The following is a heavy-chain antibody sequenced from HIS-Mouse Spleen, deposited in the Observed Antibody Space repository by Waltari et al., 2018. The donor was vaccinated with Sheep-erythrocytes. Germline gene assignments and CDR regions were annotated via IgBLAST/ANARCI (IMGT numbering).Heavy chain of an antibody. CDR2: ISSSNSYK. V-gene: IGHV3-21*01. CDR1: GFTFSSYS. CDR3: ARVASGATFDY. Sequence: EVQLVESVGGLVKPGGSLRLSCAASGFTFSSYSMNWVRQAPGKGLEWVSSISSSNSYKYYADSVKGRFTISRDNAKNSLYLQMNSLRAEDTAVYYCARVASGATFDYWGQGTLVTVSS. D-gene: IGHD1-26*01. J-gene: IGHJ4*02.